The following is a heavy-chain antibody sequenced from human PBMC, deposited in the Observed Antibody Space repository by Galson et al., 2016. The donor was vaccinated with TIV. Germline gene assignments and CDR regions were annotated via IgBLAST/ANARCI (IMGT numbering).Heavy chain of an antibody. J-gene: IGHJ5*02. CDR1: GFSFSDYY. V-gene: IGHV3-11*05. Sequence: SLRLSCAVSGFSFSDYYMIWVRQAPGKGLQWVSYISSTGILTNYADSVKGRFTVSRDNAKGSLFLQMNSLRAEDTALYYRVRGSLDLWGQGTFVTVSS. CDR3: VRGSLDL. CDR2: ISSTGILT.